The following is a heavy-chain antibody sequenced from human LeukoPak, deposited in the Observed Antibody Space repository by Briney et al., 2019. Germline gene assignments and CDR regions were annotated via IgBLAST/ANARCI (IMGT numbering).Heavy chain of an antibody. Sequence: PGGSLRLSCAASGFTFSSYAMSWVHQAPGKGLEWVSVLSGSGGIRYYADSVKGRFTISRDNSKNTLYLQMNSLRAEDTAVYYCAKRIAAAGIGYYFDYWGQGTLVTVSS. V-gene: IGHV3-23*01. CDR3: AKRIAAAGIGYYFDY. D-gene: IGHD6-13*01. CDR1: GFTFSSYA. J-gene: IGHJ4*02. CDR2: LSGSGGIR.